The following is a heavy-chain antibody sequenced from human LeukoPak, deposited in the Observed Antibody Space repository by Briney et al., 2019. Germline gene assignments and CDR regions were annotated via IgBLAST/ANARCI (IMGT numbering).Heavy chain of an antibody. V-gene: IGHV1-18*01. CDR1: GYTFTSYG. CDR3: AREPLWGYSYGYRHYYYYGMDV. CDR2: ISAYNGNT. J-gene: IGHJ6*02. Sequence: ASVKVSCKASGYTFTSYGISWVRQAPGQGLEWMGWISAYNGNTNYAQKLQGRVTMTTDTSTSTAYMELRSLRSDDTAVYYCAREPLWGYSYGYRHYYYYGMDVWGQGTTVTVSS. D-gene: IGHD5-18*01.